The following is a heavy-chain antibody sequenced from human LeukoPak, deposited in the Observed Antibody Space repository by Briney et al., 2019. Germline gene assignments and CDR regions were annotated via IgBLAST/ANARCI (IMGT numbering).Heavy chain of an antibody. CDR1: GFTVSSNY. CDR2: ISGSGGST. J-gene: IGHJ4*02. Sequence: PGGSLRLSCAASGFTVSSNYMSWVRQAPGKGLEWVSAISGSGGSTYYADSVKGRFTISRDNSKNTLYLQMNSLRAEDTAVYYCAPGYVLELDYWGQGTLVTVSS. CDR3: APGYVLELDY. D-gene: IGHD1-1*01. V-gene: IGHV3-23*01.